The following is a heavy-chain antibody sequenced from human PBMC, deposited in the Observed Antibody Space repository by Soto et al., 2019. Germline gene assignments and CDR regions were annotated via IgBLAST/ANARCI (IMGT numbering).Heavy chain of an antibody. J-gene: IGHJ4*02. CDR3: ARGIAAAGDLDY. CDR2: IYYSGST. Sequence: QLQLQESGPGLVKPSETLSLTCTVSGGSISSSSYYWGWIRQPPGKGLEWIGSIYYSGSTYYNPSLKSRVTISVDTSKNQFSLKLSSVTAADTAVYYCARGIAAAGDLDYWGQGTLVTVSS. D-gene: IGHD6-13*01. V-gene: IGHV4-39*01. CDR1: GGSISSSSYY.